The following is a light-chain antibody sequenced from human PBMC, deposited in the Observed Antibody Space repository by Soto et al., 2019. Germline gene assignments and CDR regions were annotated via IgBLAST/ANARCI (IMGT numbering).Light chain of an antibody. Sequence: TVVTQEPSFSVSPGGTVTLTCGLNSGSVSTNYYPSWYQQTPGQAPRTLIYSTNTRSSGVPDRFSGSILGNKAALTITGAQADDESDYCCVLYMGSGISLFGGGTKVTVL. V-gene: IGLV8-61*01. CDR3: VLYMGSGISL. CDR2: STN. CDR1: SGSVSTNYY. J-gene: IGLJ2*01.